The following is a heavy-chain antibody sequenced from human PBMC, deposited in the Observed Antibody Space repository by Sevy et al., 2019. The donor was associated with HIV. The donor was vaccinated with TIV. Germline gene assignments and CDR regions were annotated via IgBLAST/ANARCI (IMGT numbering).Heavy chain of an antibody. D-gene: IGHD4-17*01. CDR3: ARDREFYDHGEYGPTSAPDL. V-gene: IGHV3-33*08. J-gene: IGHJ5*02. CDR2: MWFDGSNK. CDR1: GFPFTNHG. Sequence: GSLRLSCEASGFPFTNHGVHWVRQAPGKGLAWVALMWFDGSNKYYADSVKGRFTVSRDDSKNTLYLQMNSLRADDTAIYYCARDREFYDHGEYGPTSAPDLWGHGTLVTVSS.